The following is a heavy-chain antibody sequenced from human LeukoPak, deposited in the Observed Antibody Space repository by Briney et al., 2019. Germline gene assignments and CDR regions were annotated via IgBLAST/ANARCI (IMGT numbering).Heavy chain of an antibody. CDR2: IYYSGST. D-gene: IGHD7-27*01. J-gene: IGHJ3*02. Sequence: SENLSLTCTVYAGSFSNYYWSWIRQPPGKGLEWIGYIYYSGSTNYNPSLKSRVTISVDTSKNQFSLKLSSVTAADTAVYYCARLGDAFDIWGQGTMVTVSS. V-gene: IGHV4-59*01. CDR1: AGSFSNYY. CDR3: ARLGDAFDI.